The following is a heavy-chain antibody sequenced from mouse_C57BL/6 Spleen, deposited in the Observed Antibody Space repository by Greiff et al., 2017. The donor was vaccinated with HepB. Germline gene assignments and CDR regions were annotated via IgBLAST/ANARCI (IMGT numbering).Heavy chain of an antibody. D-gene: IGHD2-2*01. CDR3: ARNFMVTTGGFAY. V-gene: IGHV5-17*01. CDR2: ISSGSSTI. CDR1: GFTFSDYG. Sequence: EVKLMESGGGLVKPGGSLKLSCAASGFTFSDYGMHWVRQAPEKGLEWVAYISSGSSTIYYADTVKGRFTISRDNAKNTLFLQMTSLRSEDTAMYYCARNFMVTTGGFAYWGQGTLVTVSA. J-gene: IGHJ3*01.